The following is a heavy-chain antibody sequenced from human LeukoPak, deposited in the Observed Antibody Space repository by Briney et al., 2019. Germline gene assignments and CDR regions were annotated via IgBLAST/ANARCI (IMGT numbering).Heavy chain of an antibody. D-gene: IGHD2-2*01. V-gene: IGHV1-46*03. CDR2: VSASGANT. J-gene: IGHJ4*02. Sequence: ASVKVSCKASGYMLTNYNMQWVRQAPGQGLEWMGMVSASGANTKYAQKFRGRVTMTSDTSTSTVYMELSSPISDDTAVYYCARDQHYATDYWGQGTLVTVYS. CDR3: ARDQHYATDY. CDR1: GYMLTNYN.